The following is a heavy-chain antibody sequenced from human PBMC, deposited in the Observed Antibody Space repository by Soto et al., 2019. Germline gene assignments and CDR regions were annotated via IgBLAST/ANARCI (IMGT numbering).Heavy chain of an antibody. CDR1: GFTFSSYE. Sequence: PGGSLRLSCAASGFTFSSYEMHWVRQAPGKGLEWVSYISSSGSTIYYADSVKGRFTISRDNAKNSLYLQMNSLRAEDTAVYYCAREIVVVAATYYYYGMDVWGQGTTVTVS. CDR3: AREIVVVAATYYYYGMDV. J-gene: IGHJ6*02. D-gene: IGHD2-15*01. V-gene: IGHV3-48*03. CDR2: ISSSGSTI.